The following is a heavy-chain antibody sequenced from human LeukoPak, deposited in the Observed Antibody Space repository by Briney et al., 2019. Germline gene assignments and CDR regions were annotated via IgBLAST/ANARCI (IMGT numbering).Heavy chain of an antibody. CDR3: ARDRGYGDYRGTDWSDP. V-gene: IGHV1-69*13. Sequence: ASVKVSCKASGGTFSSYAISWVRQAPGQGLEWMGGIIPIFGTANYAQKFQGRVTITADESTSTAYMELSSLRSEDTAVYYCARDRGYGDYRGTDWSDPWGQGTLVTVSS. CDR2: IIPIFGTA. D-gene: IGHD4-17*01. J-gene: IGHJ5*02. CDR1: GGTFSSYA.